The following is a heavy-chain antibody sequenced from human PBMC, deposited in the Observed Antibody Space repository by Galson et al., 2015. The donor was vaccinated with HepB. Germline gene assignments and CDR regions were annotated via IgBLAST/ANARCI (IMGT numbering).Heavy chain of an antibody. Sequence: TLSLTCAVSGGSISSGGYSWSWIRQPPGKGLEWIGYIYHSGSTYYNPSLKSRVTISVDRSKNQFSLKLSSVTAADTAVYYCARRWKYYFDYWGQGTLVTVSS. CDR1: GGSISSGGYS. V-gene: IGHV4-30-2*01. J-gene: IGHJ4*02. CDR2: IYHSGST. CDR3: ARRWKYYFDY. D-gene: IGHD4-23*01.